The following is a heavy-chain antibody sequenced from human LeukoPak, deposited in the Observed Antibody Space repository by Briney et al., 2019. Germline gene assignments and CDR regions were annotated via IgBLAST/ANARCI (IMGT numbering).Heavy chain of an antibody. V-gene: IGHV1-24*01. Sequence: ASVKVSCKVSGYTLTELSMHWVRQAPGKGLEWMGGFDPEDSETIYAQKFQGRVTMTEDTSTDTAYMELSSLRSEDTAVYYCATDAGGYSGSYSSYYYYMDVWGKGTTVTVSS. CDR3: ATDAGGYSGSYSSYYYYMDV. CDR2: FDPEDSET. D-gene: IGHD1-26*01. J-gene: IGHJ6*03. CDR1: GYTLTELS.